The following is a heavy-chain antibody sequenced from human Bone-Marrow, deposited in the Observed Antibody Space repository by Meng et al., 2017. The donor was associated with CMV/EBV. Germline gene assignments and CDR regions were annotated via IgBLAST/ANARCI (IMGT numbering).Heavy chain of an antibody. CDR3: ARDLRKGLRRASYDYFDY. J-gene: IGHJ4*02. D-gene: IGHD1-26*01. V-gene: IGHV1-2*02. CDR2: INPNSGGT. Sequence: ASVKVSCKASGYTFTGYYMHWVRQAPGQGLEWMGWINPNSGGTNYAQKFQGRVTMTRDTSISTAYMELSRLRSDDTAVYYCARDLRKGLRRASYDYFDYWGQGTLVTVSS. CDR1: GYTFTGYY.